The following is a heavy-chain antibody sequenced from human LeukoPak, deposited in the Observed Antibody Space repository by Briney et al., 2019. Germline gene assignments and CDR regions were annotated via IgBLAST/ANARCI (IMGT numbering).Heavy chain of an antibody. Sequence: GGSLRLSCAASGFTFSSCAMSWVRQAPGKGLEWVSAISGSGTSTYYADSVKGRFTISRDNSKNTLFLQMNSLRAEDTAVYYCAKNGAPTSYSGMDVWGQGTTVTVSS. CDR2: ISGSGTST. CDR3: AKNGAPTSYSGMDV. J-gene: IGHJ6*02. D-gene: IGHD2-8*01. CDR1: GFTFSSCA. V-gene: IGHV3-23*01.